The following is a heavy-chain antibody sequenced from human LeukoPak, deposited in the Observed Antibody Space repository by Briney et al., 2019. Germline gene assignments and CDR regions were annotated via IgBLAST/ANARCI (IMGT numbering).Heavy chain of an antibody. J-gene: IGHJ4*02. V-gene: IGHV1-69*05. CDR1: GGTFSSYA. D-gene: IGHD3-22*01. Sequence: SVKVSCKASGGTFSSYAISWVRQVPGQGLEWMGRIIPIFGTANYAQKFQGRVTITTDESTSTAYMELSSLRSEDTAVYYCAAPRRYYYDSSGYYAIWGQGTLVTVSS. CDR2: IIPIFGTA. CDR3: AAPRRYYYDSSGYYAI.